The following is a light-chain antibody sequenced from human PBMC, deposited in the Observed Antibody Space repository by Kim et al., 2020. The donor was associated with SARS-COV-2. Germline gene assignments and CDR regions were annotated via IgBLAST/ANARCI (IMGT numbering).Light chain of an antibody. CDR2: DVS. J-gene: IGLJ1*01. CDR3: SSYTSSSTLNCV. Sequence: SITISCTGTSSDVGGYNYVSWYQQHPGKAPKLMIYDVSNRPSGVSNRFSGSKSGNTASLTISGLQAEDEADYYCSSYTSSSTLNCVFGTGTKVTVL. V-gene: IGLV2-14*03. CDR1: SSDVGGYNY.